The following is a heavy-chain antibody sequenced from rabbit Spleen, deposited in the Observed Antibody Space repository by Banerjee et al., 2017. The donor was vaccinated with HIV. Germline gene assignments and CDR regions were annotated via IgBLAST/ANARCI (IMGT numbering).Heavy chain of an antibody. Sequence: QSLEESGGDLVKPEGSLTLTCTASGIDFNNFYYMCWVRQAPGKGLEWIACIYAGRSGTTYYASWAKGRFTISKTSSTTVTLQMTSLTVADTATYFCARDTSSSFSSYGMDLWGPGTLVTVS. V-gene: IGHV1S40*01. CDR3: ARDTSSSFSSYGMDL. D-gene: IGHD1-1*01. J-gene: IGHJ6*01. CDR2: IYAGRSGTT. CDR1: GIDFNNFYY.